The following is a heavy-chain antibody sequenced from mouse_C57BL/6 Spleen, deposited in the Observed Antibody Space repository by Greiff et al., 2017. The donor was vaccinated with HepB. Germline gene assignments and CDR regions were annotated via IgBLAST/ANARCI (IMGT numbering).Heavy chain of an antibody. Sequence: VQLQQPGAELVKPGASVKLSCKASGYTFTSYWMHWVKQRPGRGLEWIGRIDPNSGGTKYNEKFKSKATLTVDKPSSTAYMQLSSLTSEDSAVYYCASGDRDGNYLYYAMDYWGQGTSVTVSS. CDR2: IDPNSGGT. D-gene: IGHD2-1*01. CDR3: ASGDRDGNYLYYAMDY. J-gene: IGHJ4*01. CDR1: GYTFTSYW. V-gene: IGHV1-72*01.